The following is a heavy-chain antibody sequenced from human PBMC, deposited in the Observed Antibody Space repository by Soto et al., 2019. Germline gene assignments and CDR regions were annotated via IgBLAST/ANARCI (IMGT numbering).Heavy chain of an antibody. CDR1: GYTFTSYG. CDR2: ISAYNGNT. CDR3: ARAPSRYCGSYLVPRGYFDY. V-gene: IGHV1-18*01. Sequence: ASVKVSCKASGYTFTSYGISCVQQSALQWLDWMGCISAYNGNTNYAQKLQGRVTMTTDTSISTAYMELRSLRSDDTAAYYCARAPSRYCGSYLVPRGYFDYWGQGTLVTVSS. D-gene: IGHD1-26*01. J-gene: IGHJ4*02.